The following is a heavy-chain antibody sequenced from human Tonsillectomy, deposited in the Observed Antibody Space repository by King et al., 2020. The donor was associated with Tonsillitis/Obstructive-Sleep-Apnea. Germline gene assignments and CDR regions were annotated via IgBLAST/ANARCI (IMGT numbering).Heavy chain of an antibody. CDR1: GFSLSNVRMG. D-gene: IGHD6-6*01. V-gene: IGHV2-26*01. J-gene: IGHJ4*02. CDR3: ARNVLVRKPYYLYL. Sequence: VTLKESGPVLVKPTETLTLTCTVSGFSLSNVRMGVSWIRQPPGKALEWLAHLFSNDQKYYRTSLKNRLTISKDTSKSQVGLTMTKNDPVETATYYCARNVLVRKPYYLYLWGQGTLVTVSS. CDR2: LFSNDQK.